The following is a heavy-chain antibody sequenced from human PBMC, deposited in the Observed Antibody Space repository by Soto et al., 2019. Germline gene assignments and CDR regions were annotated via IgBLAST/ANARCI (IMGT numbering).Heavy chain of an antibody. Sequence: GGSLRLSCAASGFTFDDYAMHWVRQAPGKGLEWVSGISWNSGSIGYADSVKGRFTISRDNAKNSLYLQMNSLRAEDTALYYCAKGLVGGSYYMDVWGKGTTVTVSS. D-gene: IGHD2-2*01. CDR2: ISWNSGSI. CDR1: GFTFDDYA. V-gene: IGHV3-9*01. CDR3: AKGLVGGSYYMDV. J-gene: IGHJ6*03.